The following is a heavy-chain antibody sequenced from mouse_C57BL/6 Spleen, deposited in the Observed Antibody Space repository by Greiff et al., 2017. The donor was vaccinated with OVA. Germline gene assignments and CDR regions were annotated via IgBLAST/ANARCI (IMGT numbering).Heavy chain of an antibody. D-gene: IGHD2-4*01. J-gene: IGHJ2*01. CDR1: GFTFSSYG. CDR3: ARPPMITGQYYFDY. Sequence: VQLKESGGDLVKPGGSLKLSCAASGFTFSSYGMSWVRQTPDKRLEWVATISSGGSYTYYPDSVKGRFTISRDNAKNTLYLQMSSLKSEDTAMYYCARPPMITGQYYFDYWGQGTTLTVSS. CDR2: ISSGGSYT. V-gene: IGHV5-6*01.